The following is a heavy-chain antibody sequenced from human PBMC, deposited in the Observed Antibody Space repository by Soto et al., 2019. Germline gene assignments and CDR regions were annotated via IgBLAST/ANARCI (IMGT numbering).Heavy chain of an antibody. CDR1: GGSISGGYY. CDR3: ARAGAYGYD. Sequence: QVQLQESGPGLVKPSQTLSLTCTVSGGSISGGYYWSWVRQLPGKGLEWIGYIYYGGSTSYNPSLKSRVTISLDTSKNRFSLQLSSVTAADTAVYYCARAGAYGYDWGQGTLVTVSS. CDR2: IYYGGST. J-gene: IGHJ4*02. V-gene: IGHV4-31*03. D-gene: IGHD5-18*01.